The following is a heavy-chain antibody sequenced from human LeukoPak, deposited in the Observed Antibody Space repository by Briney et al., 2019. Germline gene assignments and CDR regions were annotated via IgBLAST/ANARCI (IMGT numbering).Heavy chain of an antibody. D-gene: IGHD4-23*01. CDR3: ARRAGGYSHPYDY. CDR1: GFTFSSYS. J-gene: IGHJ4*02. V-gene: IGHV3-21*04. Sequence: GGSLRLSCAASGFTFSSYSMNWVRQAPGKGLEWVSSISSSSSYIYYADSVKGRFTISRDNSKNTLYLQMNSLRAEDTAVYYCARRAGGYSHPYDYWGQGILVTVSS. CDR2: ISSSSSYI.